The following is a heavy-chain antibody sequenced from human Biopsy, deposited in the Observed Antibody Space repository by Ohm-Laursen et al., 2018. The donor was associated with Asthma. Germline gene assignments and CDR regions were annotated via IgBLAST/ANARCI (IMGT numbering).Heavy chain of an antibody. Sequence: SLRLSCAASGFTFSDHYMSWIRQAPGKGLAWISYINGKSNSIEYAGSVKGRFTISRDNAKNSLYLQMNSLRAEDTAVYYCARDSYSSGLYDDFESWGQGTLVTVSS. V-gene: IGHV3-11*01. CDR1: GFTFSDHY. CDR3: ARDSYSSGLYDDFES. D-gene: IGHD6-19*01. J-gene: IGHJ4*02. CDR2: INGKSNSI.